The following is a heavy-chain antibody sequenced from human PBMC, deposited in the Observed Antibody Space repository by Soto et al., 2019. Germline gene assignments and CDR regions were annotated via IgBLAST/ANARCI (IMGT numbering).Heavy chain of an antibody. D-gene: IGHD6-13*01. CDR1: GGTFSSYA. CDR3: ARTGIAAAGTWFDP. CDR2: IIPIFGTA. V-gene: IGHV1-69*13. Sequence: SVKVCCKASGGTFSSYAISWVRQAPGQGLEWMGGIIPIFGTANYAQKFQGRVTITADESTSTAYMELSSLRSEDTAVYYCARTGIAAAGTWFDPWGQGTLVTVSS. J-gene: IGHJ5*02.